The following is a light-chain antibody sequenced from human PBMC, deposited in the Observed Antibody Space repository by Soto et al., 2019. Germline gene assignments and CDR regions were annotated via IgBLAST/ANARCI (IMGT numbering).Light chain of an antibody. CDR2: DSN. CDR3: KSYAGSNTYV. V-gene: IGLV1-44*01. CDR1: SSNIGCNP. J-gene: IGLJ1*01. Sequence: QAVVTQSPSASGTPGQRVTISCSGGSSNIGCNPVDWYQQFPGTAPKLLIFDSNQRPSGVPDRFSGSKSGTSASLAISGLQAEDEADYFCKSYAGSNTYVFGSGTKVTVL.